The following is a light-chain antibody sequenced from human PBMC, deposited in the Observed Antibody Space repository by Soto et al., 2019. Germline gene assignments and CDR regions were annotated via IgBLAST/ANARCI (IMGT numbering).Light chain of an antibody. V-gene: IGLV1-40*01. CDR1: SSNIGAGYD. J-gene: IGLJ2*01. Sequence: QYVLTQPPSVSGAPGQRVTISCTGSSSNIGAGYDVHWYQQLPGTAPKLLIYGNSNRPSGVPDRFSGSKSGTSASLAITGLQAEDEGDYYCQSYDSSLSGYVVFGGGTKLTVL. CDR3: QSYDSSLSGYVV. CDR2: GNS.